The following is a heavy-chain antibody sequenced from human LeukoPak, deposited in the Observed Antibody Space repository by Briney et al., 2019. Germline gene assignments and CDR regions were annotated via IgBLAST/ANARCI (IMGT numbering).Heavy chain of an antibody. CDR1: GFTFSSYW. CDR2: IKQDGSEK. CDR3: ARDLRRGYYGYGDY. D-gene: IGHD3-10*01. J-gene: IGHJ4*02. V-gene: IGHV3-7*01. Sequence: GGSLRLSCAASGFTFSSYWMSWVRQAPGKGLEWVANIKQDGSEKYYVDSVKGRFTISRDNAKNSLYLQMNSLRAEDTAVYYCARDLRRGYYGYGDYWGQGTLVTVSS.